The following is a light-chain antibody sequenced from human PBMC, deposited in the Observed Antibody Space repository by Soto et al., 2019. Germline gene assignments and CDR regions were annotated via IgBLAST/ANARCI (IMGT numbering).Light chain of an antibody. CDR3: ETWDSKPQNWV. J-gene: IGLJ3*02. CDR1: SGHSSYI. CDR2: LEGSGSY. Sequence: QLVLTQSSSASASLGSSVKLTCTLSSGHSSYIIAWHQQQPGKAPRYLMKLEGSGSYNKGSGVPDRFSGSSSGADRYLTISKIQFEDEADYYCETWDSKPQNWVFGGGTKLTVL. V-gene: IGLV4-60*02.